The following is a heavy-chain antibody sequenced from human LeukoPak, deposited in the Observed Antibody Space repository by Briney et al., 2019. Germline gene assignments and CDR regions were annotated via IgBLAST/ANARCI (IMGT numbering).Heavy chain of an antibody. D-gene: IGHD2-2*01. J-gene: IGHJ4*02. V-gene: IGHV3-7*01. CDR2: IKQDGSEK. CDR3: ARVRCSSNSCFPDY. Sequence: RPGGSLRLSCAASGFTFSTYWMSWVLQAPGKGLEWVANIKQDGSEKYYVDSVKGRFTISRDNAKNSLFLQMNSLRAEDTAVYYCARVRCSSNSCFPDYWGQGTLVTVSS. CDR1: GFTFSTYW.